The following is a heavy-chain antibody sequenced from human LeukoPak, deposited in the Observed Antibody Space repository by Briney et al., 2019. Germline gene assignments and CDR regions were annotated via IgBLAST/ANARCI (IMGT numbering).Heavy chain of an antibody. Sequence: GSLRLSCAASGFTFSYTGMHWARQAPGKGLEWLAFIQFDGRKTYYINSVKGRFTISRDDSENTVYLQMNSLRAEDTAVYYCAKDRYYDSSGSRYWGQGTLVTVSS. CDR3: AKDRYYDSSGSRY. J-gene: IGHJ4*02. CDR1: GFTFSYTG. D-gene: IGHD3-22*01. CDR2: IQFDGRKT. V-gene: IGHV3-30*02.